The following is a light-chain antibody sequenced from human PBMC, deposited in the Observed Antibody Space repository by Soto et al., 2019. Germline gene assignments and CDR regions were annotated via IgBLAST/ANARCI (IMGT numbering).Light chain of an antibody. CDR3: AAWDDSLNGVV. CDR1: SSNIGSNS. V-gene: IGLV1-44*01. CDR2: YTN. J-gene: IGLJ2*01. Sequence: QSVLTQPPSASGTPGQRVIISCSGSSSNIGSNSVNWYQQLPGTAPQLLIYYTNQRPSGVPDRFSGSKSGTSASLAISGLQSEEEADYYCAAWDDSLNGVVFGGGTKLTVL.